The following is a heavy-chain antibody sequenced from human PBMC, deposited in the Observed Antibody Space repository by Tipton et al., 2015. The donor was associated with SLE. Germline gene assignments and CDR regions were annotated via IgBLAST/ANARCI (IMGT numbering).Heavy chain of an antibody. CDR3: ARGSTYYDILTGPLGFAY. V-gene: IGHV4-34*01. Sequence: TLSLTCAVYGGSISSSSSYYWAWIRQPPGKGVEWIGEINHRGSTNYNPSLKSRVTISVDTSKNQFSLKVTSVTAADTAVYYCARGSTYYDILTGPLGFAYWGQGTLVTVSS. CDR1: GGSISSSSSYY. CDR2: INHRGST. J-gene: IGHJ4*02. D-gene: IGHD3-9*01.